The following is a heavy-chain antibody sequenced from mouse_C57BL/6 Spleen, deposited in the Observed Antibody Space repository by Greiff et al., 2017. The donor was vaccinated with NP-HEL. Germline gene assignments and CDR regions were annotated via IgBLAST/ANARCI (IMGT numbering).Heavy chain of an antibody. CDR1: GFNIKDYY. V-gene: IGHV14-1*01. D-gene: IGHD2-4*01. J-gene: IGHJ3*01. CDR2: IDPEDGDT. CDR3: SIYYDYDRFAY. Sequence: VQLQQSGAELVRPGASVKLSCTASGFNIKDYYMHWVKRRPEQGLEWIGRIDPEDGDTEYAPKFQGKATMTADTSSNTAYLQLSSLTSEDTAVYYCSIYYDYDRFAYWGQGTLVTVSA.